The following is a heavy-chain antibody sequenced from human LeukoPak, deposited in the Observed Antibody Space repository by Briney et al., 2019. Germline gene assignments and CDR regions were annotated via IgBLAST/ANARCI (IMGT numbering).Heavy chain of an antibody. CDR3: ARSTFNDYVWGSYRPQVASYFDY. D-gene: IGHD3-16*02. J-gene: IGHJ4*02. V-gene: IGHV4-39*01. CDR1: GGSISNSSWY. Sequence: PSETLSLTCTVSGGSISNSSWYWGWIRQPPGKGPEWIGSIYYSGRTYHNPSLESRVTISVDTSKNQFSLKLSSVTAADTAAYYCARSTFNDYVWGSYRPQVASYFDYWGQGTLVTVSS. CDR2: IYYSGRT.